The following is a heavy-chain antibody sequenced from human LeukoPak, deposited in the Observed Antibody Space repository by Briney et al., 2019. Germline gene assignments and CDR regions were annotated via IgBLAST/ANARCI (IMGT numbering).Heavy chain of an antibody. V-gene: IGHV4-59*01. CDR2: IYYSGST. Sequence: SETLSLTCTVSGGSISSYYWSWIRQPPGKGLEWIGYIYYSGSTNYNPSLKSRVTISVDTSKNQFSLKLSSVTAADTAVYYCAREHSSSWIDYWGQGTLVTVFS. CDR1: GGSISSYY. CDR3: AREHSSSWIDY. J-gene: IGHJ4*02. D-gene: IGHD6-13*01.